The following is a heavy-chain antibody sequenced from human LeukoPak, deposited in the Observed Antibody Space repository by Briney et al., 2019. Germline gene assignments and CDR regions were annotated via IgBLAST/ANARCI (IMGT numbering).Heavy chain of an antibody. CDR2: IYPGDSDT. CDR3: ARVGTIVAAGSPDY. J-gene: IGHJ4*02. D-gene: IGHD6-13*01. Sequence: GESLKISCKGSGYSFTSYWIGWVRQMPGKGLEWMGIIYPGDSDTRYSPSFQGQVTISADKSISTAYLQWSSLRAEDTAVYYCARVGTIVAAGSPDYWGQGTLVTVSS. CDR1: GYSFTSYW. V-gene: IGHV5-51*01.